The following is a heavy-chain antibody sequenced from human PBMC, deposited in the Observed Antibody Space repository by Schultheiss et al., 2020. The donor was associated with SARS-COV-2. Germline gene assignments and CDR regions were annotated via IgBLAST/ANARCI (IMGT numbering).Heavy chain of an antibody. V-gene: IGHV4-34*01. D-gene: IGHD5-18*01. CDR1: GGSFGGYY. J-gene: IGHJ4*02. CDR3: ARRGYTYGSPTFDF. Sequence: SETLSLTCAVYGGSFGGYYWSWIRQPPGKGLEWIGEINHSGSTNYNPSLKSRVTISIDTSKNQFSLRLSSVTAADTAFYYCARRGYTYGSPTFDFWGQGILVTVSS. CDR2: INHSGST.